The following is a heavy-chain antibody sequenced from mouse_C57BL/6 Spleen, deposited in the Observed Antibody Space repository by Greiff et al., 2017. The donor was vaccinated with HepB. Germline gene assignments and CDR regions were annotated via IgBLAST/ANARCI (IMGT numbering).Heavy chain of an antibody. V-gene: IGHV1-55*01. CDR2: IYPGSGST. Sequence: QVQLQQPGAELVKPGASVKMSCTASGYTFTSYWITWVKQRPGQGLEWIGDIYPGSGSTNYNEKFKSKATLTVNTSSSTAYMQLSSLTSEDSAVYYCARRGGYAMDYWGQGTSVTVSS. CDR3: ARRGGYAMDY. J-gene: IGHJ4*01. CDR1: GYTFTSYW.